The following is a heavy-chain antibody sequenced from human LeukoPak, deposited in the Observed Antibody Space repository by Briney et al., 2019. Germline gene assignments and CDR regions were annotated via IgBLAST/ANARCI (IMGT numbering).Heavy chain of an antibody. J-gene: IGHJ4*02. D-gene: IGHD3-10*01. V-gene: IGHV1-8*01. Sequence: GASVKVSCKASGYTFTSYDINWVRQATGQGLEWMGWMNPNSGNTGYAQKFQGRVTMTRNTSISTAYMALSSLRSEDTAVYYCARGRNIVRGVISLGYWGQGTLVTVSS. CDR1: GYTFTSYD. CDR3: ARGRNIVRGVISLGY. CDR2: MNPNSGNT.